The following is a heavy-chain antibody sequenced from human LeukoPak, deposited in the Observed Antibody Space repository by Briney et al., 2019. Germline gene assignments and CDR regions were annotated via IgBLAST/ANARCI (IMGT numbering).Heavy chain of an antibody. CDR1: GFSFSSFA. J-gene: IGHJ6*04. D-gene: IGHD2-2*01. V-gene: IGHV3-23*01. Sequence: PGGSLRLSCAASGFSFSSFAMTWVRQAPGKGLEWVSSISGTGSSTYSADSVRGRFTISRDNSKNTLYLQMNSLRAEDTAVYYCEKDSGSSTSCYFCFKDVWGKGTTVTVSS. CDR3: EKDSGSSTSCYFCFKDV. CDR2: ISGTGSST.